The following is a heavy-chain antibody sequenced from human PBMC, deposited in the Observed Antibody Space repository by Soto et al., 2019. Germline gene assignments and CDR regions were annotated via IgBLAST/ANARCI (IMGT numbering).Heavy chain of an antibody. CDR1: GFTFSSYD. V-gene: IGHV3-30*18. J-gene: IGHJ6*02. D-gene: IGHD3-3*01. CDR3: AKAWEWAGNPRGSEKYYYGMDV. CDR2: ISYDGSNK. Sequence: GGSLRLSCAASGFTFSSYDMHWVRQAPGKGLEWVAVISYDGSNKYYADSVKGRFTISRDNSKNTLYLQMNSLRAEDTAVYYCAKAWEWAGNPRGSEKYYYGMDVWGQGTTVTVSS.